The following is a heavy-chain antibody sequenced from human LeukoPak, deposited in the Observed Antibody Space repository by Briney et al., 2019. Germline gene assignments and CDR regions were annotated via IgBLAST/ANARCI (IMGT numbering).Heavy chain of an antibody. Sequence: ASVRVSCEASGYTFTNYVIKWVREAAGQLLEWIHNKNPNSSNSAHAQKFHGKVTITTDASISTPYIQLSGLRSEATAVYYCAREVLDYWGQGTLVTVSS. D-gene: IGHD3-10*01. V-gene: IGHV1-8*01. CDR1: GYTFTNYV. CDR2: KNPNSSNS. J-gene: IGHJ4*02. CDR3: AREVLDY.